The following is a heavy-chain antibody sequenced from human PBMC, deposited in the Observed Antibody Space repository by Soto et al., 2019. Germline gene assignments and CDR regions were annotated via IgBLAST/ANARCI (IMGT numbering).Heavy chain of an antibody. V-gene: IGHV1-2*04. D-gene: IGHD6-19*01. CDR2: INPNSGGT. CDR1: GYTFTGYY. Sequence: ASVKVSCKASGYTFTGYYMHWVRQAPGQGLEWMGWINPNSGGTNYAQKFQGWVTMTRDTSISTAYMELSRLRSDDTAVYYCARVTAVAADGSFDYWGQGTLVTVSS. J-gene: IGHJ4*02. CDR3: ARVTAVAADGSFDY.